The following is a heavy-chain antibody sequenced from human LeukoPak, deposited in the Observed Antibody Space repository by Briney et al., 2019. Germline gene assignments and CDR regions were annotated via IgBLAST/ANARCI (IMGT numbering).Heavy chain of an antibody. CDR1: GFTVSSNY. V-gene: IGHV3-53*01. CDR3: ATILHSSGWIYFDY. D-gene: IGHD6-19*01. Sequence: GGSLRLSCAASGFTVSSNYMSWVRQAPGKGLEWVSIFYGGGSTYYADSVKGRFTIPRDTSKNTLYLQMNSLRAEDTAVYYCATILHSSGWIYFDYWGQGTLVTVSS. CDR2: FYGGGST. J-gene: IGHJ4*02.